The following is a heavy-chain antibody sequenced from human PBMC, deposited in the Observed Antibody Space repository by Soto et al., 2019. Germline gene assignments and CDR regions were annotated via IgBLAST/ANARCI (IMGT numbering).Heavy chain of an antibody. CDR2: FSAGGRA. Sequence: EVQLLESGGGLVQPGGSLRLSCEASGFSFSNYALSWVRQSPGKGLEWVSTFSAGGRAYYADSVKGRFTIAKDTSKNTWNLQASSLRAEDTAVYYCAKESMPEHYGDTLFDYWGQGTRVTVSS. CDR3: AKESMPEHYGDTLFDY. J-gene: IGHJ4*02. CDR1: GFSFSNYA. D-gene: IGHD4-17*01. V-gene: IGHV3-23*01.